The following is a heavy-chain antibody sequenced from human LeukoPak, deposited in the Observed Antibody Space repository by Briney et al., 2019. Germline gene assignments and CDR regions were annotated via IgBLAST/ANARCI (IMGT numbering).Heavy chain of an antibody. Sequence: ASVKVSCKASGYTFTSYYMHWVRQAPGQGLEWMGIVNPSGGSTSYAQKFQGRVTMTRDTSTSTVYMELSSLRSEDTAVYYRARARSGYSSSWYLDYWGQGTLVTVSS. J-gene: IGHJ4*02. CDR3: ARARSGYSSSWYLDY. V-gene: IGHV1-46*01. CDR2: VNPSGGST. D-gene: IGHD6-13*01. CDR1: GYTFTSYY.